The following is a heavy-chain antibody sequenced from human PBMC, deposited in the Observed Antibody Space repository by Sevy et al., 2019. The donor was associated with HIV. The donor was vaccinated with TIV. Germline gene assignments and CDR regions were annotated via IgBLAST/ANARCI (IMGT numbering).Heavy chain of an antibody. J-gene: IGHJ4*02. Sequence: SETLSLTCTVSGASISSSGYYWGWIRQPPGKGLEWIASINYSGIRFYNPSLKSRITISADTSKNQFSLDRNSVTAADTAIYYCAGPILTYNNGWSYYDYWGQGTVVTVSS. CDR1: GASISSSGYY. V-gene: IGHV4-39*01. CDR2: INYSGIR. CDR3: AGPILTYNNGWSYYDY. D-gene: IGHD6-19*01.